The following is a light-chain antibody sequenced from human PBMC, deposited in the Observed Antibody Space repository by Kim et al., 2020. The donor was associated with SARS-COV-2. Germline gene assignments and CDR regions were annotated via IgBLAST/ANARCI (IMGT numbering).Light chain of an antibody. CDR2: GAS. V-gene: IGKV3-15*01. Sequence: VSPGDRVILSCRASQSVTSHLSWYQQKLGQTPRLLIYGASTRATGIPARFSGSGSGTEFTLTISSLQSEDSAIYYCQQYANWPPYTFGQGTKLEI. J-gene: IGKJ2*01. CDR1: QSVTSH. CDR3: QQYANWPPYT.